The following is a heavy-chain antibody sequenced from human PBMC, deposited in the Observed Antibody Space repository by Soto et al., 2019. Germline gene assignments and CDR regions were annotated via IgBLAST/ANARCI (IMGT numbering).Heavy chain of an antibody. CDR3: ASSAVTTLGRDY. D-gene: IGHD4-17*01. V-gene: IGHV1-69*13. Sequence: ASVKVSCKASGGTFSSYAISWVRQAPGQGLEWMGGIIPIFGTANYAQKFQGRVTITADESTSTAYMGLSSLRSEDTAVYYCASSAVTTLGRDYWGQGTLVTVSS. CDR1: GGTFSSYA. CDR2: IIPIFGTA. J-gene: IGHJ4*02.